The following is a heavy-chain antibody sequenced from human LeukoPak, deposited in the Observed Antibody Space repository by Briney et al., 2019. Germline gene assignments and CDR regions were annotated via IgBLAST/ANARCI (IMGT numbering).Heavy chain of an antibody. CDR2: ISSSSSYI. V-gene: IGHV3-21*01. CDR1: GFTFSSYS. D-gene: IGHD3-9*01. J-gene: IGHJ6*02. CDR3: ARDYPYYDILTGYLQSGMDV. Sequence: PGGSLRLSCAASGFTFSSYSMNWVRQAPGKGLEWVSSISSSSSYIYYADSVKGRFTISRDNAKNSLYLQMNSLRAEDTAVYYCARDYPYYDILTGYLQSGMDVWGQGTTVTVSS.